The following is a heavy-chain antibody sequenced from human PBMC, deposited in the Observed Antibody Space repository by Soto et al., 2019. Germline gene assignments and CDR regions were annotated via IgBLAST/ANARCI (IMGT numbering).Heavy chain of an antibody. CDR2: ISYDGSNK. CDR1: GFTFSSYG. V-gene: IGHV3-30*18. J-gene: IGHJ6*02. CDR3: AKAIRLASYYYGMDV. Sequence: GGSLRLSCAASGFTFSSYGMHWVRQAPGKGLGWVAVISYDGSNKYYADSVKGRFTISRDNSKNPLYLQMNSLRAEDTAVYYCAKAIRLASYYYGMDVWGQGTKVTSP.